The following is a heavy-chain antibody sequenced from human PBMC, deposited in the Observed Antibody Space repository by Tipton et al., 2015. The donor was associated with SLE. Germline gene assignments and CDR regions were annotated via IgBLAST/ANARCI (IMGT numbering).Heavy chain of an antibody. CDR2: ISSSGGTT. J-gene: IGHJ4*02. CDR3: VKRMYCSSTSCYRYFDQ. CDR1: GFTFSSYA. V-gene: IGHV3-23*01. D-gene: IGHD2-2*01. Sequence: SLRLSCAASGFTFSSYAMSWVRQAPGRGLEWVSTISSSGGTTYYADSVKGRFTISRDNSENTLFLQMSSLRAEDTAVYYCVKRMYCSSTSCYRYFDQWGQGILATVSS.